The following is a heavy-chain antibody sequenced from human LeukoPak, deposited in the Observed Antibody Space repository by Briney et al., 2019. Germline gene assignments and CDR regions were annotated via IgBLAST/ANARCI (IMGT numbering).Heavy chain of an antibody. CDR1: GVSISSYY. D-gene: IGHD6-13*01. CDR3: ARGQAARWFDP. V-gene: IGHV4-59*12. Sequence: PSETLSLTCTVSGVSISSYYWSWIRQPPGKGLEWIGYIYYSGSTNYNPSLKSRVTISVDTSKNQFSLKLSSVAAADTAVYYCARGQAARWFDPWGQGTLVTVSS. J-gene: IGHJ5*02. CDR2: IYYSGST.